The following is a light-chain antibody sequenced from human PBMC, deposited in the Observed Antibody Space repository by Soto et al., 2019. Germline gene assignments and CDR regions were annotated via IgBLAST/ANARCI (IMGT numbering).Light chain of an antibody. Sequence: DVQMTQSPSLLSSSVGDRVTITCRASQGINHYLAWFQQKPGKVPKLLIYATSTLQSGVPSRFSGSGFGTDFTLTISSLQPDDFATYYCQRYNTYSKKFGQGTKVDNK. CDR1: QGINHY. V-gene: IGKV1-27*01. J-gene: IGKJ1*01. CDR3: QRYNTYSKK. CDR2: ATS.